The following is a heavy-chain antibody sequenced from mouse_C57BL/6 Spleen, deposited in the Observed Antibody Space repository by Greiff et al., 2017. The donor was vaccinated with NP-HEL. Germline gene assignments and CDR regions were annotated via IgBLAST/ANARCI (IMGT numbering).Heavy chain of an antibody. CDR1: GFTFSDYY. Sequence: EVQLMESGGGLVQPGGSLKLSCAASGFTFSDYYMYWVRQTPEKRLEWVAYISNGGGSTNYPDTVKGRFTIARDNAKNTPYLQMRRLKSEDTAMYYCARRVIYDYDGNYAMDYWGQGTSVTVSS. V-gene: IGHV5-12*01. CDR2: ISNGGGST. D-gene: IGHD2-4*01. CDR3: ARRVIYDYDGNYAMDY. J-gene: IGHJ4*01.